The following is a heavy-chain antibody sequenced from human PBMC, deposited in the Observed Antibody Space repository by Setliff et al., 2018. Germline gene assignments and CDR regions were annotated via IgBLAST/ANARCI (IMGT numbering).Heavy chain of an antibody. CDR1: GGSISSYD. J-gene: IGHJ4*02. Sequence: SETLSLTCTVSGGSISSYDWSWIRQPPGKGLEWIGYIHNSGVTNYNPSPKSRATISVDTSKNQFSLNLSSVSAADTAVYYCARGVGYNSGFAQAYVLDYFDYWGQGTLVTVSS. CDR2: IHNSGVT. V-gene: IGHV4-59*12. CDR3: ARGVGYNSGFAQAYVLDYFDY. D-gene: IGHD5-12*01.